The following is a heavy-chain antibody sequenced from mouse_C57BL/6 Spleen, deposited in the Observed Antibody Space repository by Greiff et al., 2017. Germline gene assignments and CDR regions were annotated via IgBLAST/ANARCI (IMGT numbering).Heavy chain of an antibody. CDR3: TTLYGNSPAWFAY. J-gene: IGHJ3*01. Sequence: VQLQQSGAELVRPGASVKLSCTASGFNIKDYYMHWVKQRPEQGLEWIGRIDPEDGDTEYAPKFQGKATMTADTSSNTAYLQLSSLTSEDTAVYYCTTLYGNSPAWFAYWGQGTLVTVSA. V-gene: IGHV14-1*01. CDR2: IDPEDGDT. CDR1: GFNIKDYY. D-gene: IGHD2-1*01.